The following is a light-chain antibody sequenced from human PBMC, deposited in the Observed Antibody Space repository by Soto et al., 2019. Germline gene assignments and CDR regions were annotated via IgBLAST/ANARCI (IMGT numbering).Light chain of an antibody. CDR1: QSVSAY. Sequence: EIVLTQSPATLSLSPGERATLSCRASQSVSAYLAWYQQKPGQAPRLLMYDASNRATGVPARFSGSGSGTDFTLTISSLEPEDFAVYYCQQRCDWPPNFCQGTRLEVK. V-gene: IGKV3-11*01. J-gene: IGKJ5*01. CDR2: DAS. CDR3: QQRCDWPPN.